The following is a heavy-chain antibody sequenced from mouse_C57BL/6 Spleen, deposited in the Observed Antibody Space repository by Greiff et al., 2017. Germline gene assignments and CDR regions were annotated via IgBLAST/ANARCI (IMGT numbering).Heavy chain of an antibody. J-gene: IGHJ2*01. CDR2: IDPENGDT. Sequence: EVQVVESGAELVRPGASVKLSCTASGFNIKDDYMHWVKQRPEQGLEWIGWIDPENGDTEYASKFQGKAAITADTSSNTAYLQLSSLTSEDTAVYYCTPSTGTHDYWGQGTTLTVSS. V-gene: IGHV14-4*01. CDR3: TPSTGTHDY. CDR1: GFNIKDDY. D-gene: IGHD4-1*02.